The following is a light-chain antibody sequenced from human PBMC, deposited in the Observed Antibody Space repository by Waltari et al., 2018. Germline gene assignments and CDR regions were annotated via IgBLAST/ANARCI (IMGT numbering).Light chain of an antibody. CDR2: KDS. J-gene: IGLJ2*01. CDR1: ALPKHY. CDR3: QSADSSGTVV. V-gene: IGLV3-25*03. Sequence: SYELTQPPSVSVSPGQTARITCSGDALPKHYAYWYQQKPGQALVLVIYKDSERPSGIPERFSGSSSGTTVTLTISGVQAEDEADYYCQSADSSGTVVFGGGTKLTVL.